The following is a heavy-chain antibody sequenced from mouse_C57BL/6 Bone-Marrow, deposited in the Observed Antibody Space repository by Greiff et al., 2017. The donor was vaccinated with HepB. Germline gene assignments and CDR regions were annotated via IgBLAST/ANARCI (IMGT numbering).Heavy chain of an antibody. D-gene: IGHD2-3*01. CDR1: GYTFTSYW. CDR2: IYPGNSDT. J-gene: IGHJ3*01. V-gene: IGHV1-5*01. CDR3: TVYDCYSFAY. Sequence: EVQLQQSGTVLARPGASVKMSCKTSGYTFTSYWMHWVKQRPGQGLEWIGAIYPGNSDTSYNQKFKGKAKLTAATSASTAYMELSSLTNEDSSVYYCTVYDCYSFAYWGQGTLVTVSA.